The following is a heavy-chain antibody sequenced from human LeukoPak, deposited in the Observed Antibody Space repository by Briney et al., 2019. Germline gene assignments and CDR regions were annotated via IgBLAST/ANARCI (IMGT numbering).Heavy chain of an antibody. Sequence: PGRSLRLSCAASGFTFHDYAMHWVRQAPGKGLEWVSGISWGSGSEGYADSVKGRFTISRDNAKSSLYLQMTSLRTDDTALYYCAKDTGCSGSYYHHFEYWGQGTLVTVSS. J-gene: IGHJ4*02. CDR3: AKDTGCSGSYYHHFEY. V-gene: IGHV3-9*01. D-gene: IGHD3-10*02. CDR1: GFTFHDYA. CDR2: ISWGSGSE.